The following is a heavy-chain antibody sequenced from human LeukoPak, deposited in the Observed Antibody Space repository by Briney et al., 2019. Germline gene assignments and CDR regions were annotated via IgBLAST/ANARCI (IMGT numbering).Heavy chain of an antibody. CDR1: GGTFSSYA. CDR3: ATVKGLRWPFDY. J-gene: IGHJ4*02. V-gene: IGHV1-69*05. D-gene: IGHD4-23*01. CDR2: IIPIFGTA. Sequence: ASVKVSCKASGGTFSSYAISWVRQAPGQGLEWMGGIIPIFGTANYAQKFQGRVTITTDESTITAYMELSSLRSEATAVYYCATVKGLRWPFDYWGQGTLVTVSS.